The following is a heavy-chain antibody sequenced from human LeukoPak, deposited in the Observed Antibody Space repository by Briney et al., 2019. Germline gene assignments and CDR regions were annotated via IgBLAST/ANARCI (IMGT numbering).Heavy chain of an antibody. CDR1: GFTFSSYS. V-gene: IGHV3-21*04. Sequence: GGSLRLSCAASGFTFSSYSMNWVRQAPGKGLEWVSSISSSSSYIYYADSVKGRFTISRDNSKNTLYLQMNSLRAEDTAVYYCARGNEVAGTGFDYWGQGTLVTVSS. CDR2: ISSSSSYI. CDR3: ARGNEVAGTGFDY. J-gene: IGHJ4*02. D-gene: IGHD6-19*01.